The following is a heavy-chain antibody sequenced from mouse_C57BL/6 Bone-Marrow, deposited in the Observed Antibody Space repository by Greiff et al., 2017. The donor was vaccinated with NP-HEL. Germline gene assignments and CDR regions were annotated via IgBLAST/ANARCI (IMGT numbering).Heavy chain of an antibody. D-gene: IGHD2-4*01. CDR2: ISSGGDYI. CDR3: TRSIYYDYALAY. Sequence: EVQLVESGEGLVKPGGSLKLSCAASGFTFSSYAMSWVRQTPEKRLEWVAYISSGGDYIYYADTVKGRFTISRDTASNTLYLQMSSLKSEDTAMYYCTRSIYYDYALAYGGQGTLVTVSA. J-gene: IGHJ3*01. V-gene: IGHV5-9-1*02. CDR1: GFTFSSYA.